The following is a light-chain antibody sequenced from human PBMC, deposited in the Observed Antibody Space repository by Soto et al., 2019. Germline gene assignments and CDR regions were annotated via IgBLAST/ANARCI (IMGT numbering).Light chain of an antibody. CDR2: GNN. V-gene: IGLV1-40*01. CDR3: QSFDNHVGGSV. J-gene: IGLJ2*01. Sequence: QSVLTQPPSVSGAPGQRVTISCTGSRSNIGGGYDAHWYQHLPGTVPKLLIYGNNNRPSGVPDRFSGSKSGTSASLTITGLQAEDEADYYCQSFDNHVGGSVFGGGTKLTVL. CDR1: RSNIGGGYD.